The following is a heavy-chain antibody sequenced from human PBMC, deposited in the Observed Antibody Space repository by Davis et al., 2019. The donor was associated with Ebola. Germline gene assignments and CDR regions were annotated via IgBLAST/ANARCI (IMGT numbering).Heavy chain of an antibody. J-gene: IGHJ3*02. D-gene: IGHD4-17*01. CDR2: ISYDGDNN. V-gene: IGHV3-30*04. CDR3: ARGAYGDYIVKAFDI. CDR1: GFTFSSYT. Sequence: PGGSLRPSCAASGFTFSSYTLHLIRQAPGQGLDWVAVISYDGDNNYHADSVQGRFTISSENSKNTLYLQMYSLRAEDTAVYYCARGAYGDYIVKAFDIWGQGTKVTVSS.